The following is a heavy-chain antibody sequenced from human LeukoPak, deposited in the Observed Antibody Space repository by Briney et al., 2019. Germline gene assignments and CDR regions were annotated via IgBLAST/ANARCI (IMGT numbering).Heavy chain of an antibody. CDR3: ASHCTNGVCYDAFDI. CDR2: IYYSGST. Sequence: SETLSLTCTVSGGSISSGDYYWSWIRQPPGKGLEWIVYIYYSGSTYYNPSLKSRVTISVDTSKNQLSLKLSSVTAADTAVYYCASHCTNGVCYDAFDIWGQGTMVTVSS. V-gene: IGHV4-30-4*01. J-gene: IGHJ3*02. CDR1: GGSISSGDYY. D-gene: IGHD2-8*01.